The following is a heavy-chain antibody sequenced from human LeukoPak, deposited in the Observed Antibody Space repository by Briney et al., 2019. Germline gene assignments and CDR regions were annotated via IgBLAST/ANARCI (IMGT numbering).Heavy chain of an antibody. J-gene: IGHJ3*02. V-gene: IGHV4-30-2*01. CDR1: GGSISSGGYS. CDR3: ASDPLERDAFDI. CDR2: IYHSGST. Sequence: SETLSLTCAVSGGSISSGGYSWSWIRQPPGKGLEWIGYIYHSGSTYYNPSLKSRVTISVDRSKNQFSLKLSSVTAAVTAVYYCASDPLERDAFDIWGQGTMVTVSS.